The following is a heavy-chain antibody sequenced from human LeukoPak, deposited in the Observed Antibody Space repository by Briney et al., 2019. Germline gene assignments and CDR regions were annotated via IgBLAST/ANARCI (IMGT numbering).Heavy chain of an antibody. Sequence: GGSLRLSCAASGFTVSSNYMSWVRQAPGKGLEWVSVIYSGGSTYYADSVKGRFTISRDNSKNTLYLQMNSLRAEDTAVYYCATYYYGSGSYSDAFDIWGQGTMVTVSS. CDR3: ATYYYGSGSYSDAFDI. V-gene: IGHV3-53*01. J-gene: IGHJ3*02. CDR1: GFTVSSNY. D-gene: IGHD3-10*01. CDR2: IYSGGST.